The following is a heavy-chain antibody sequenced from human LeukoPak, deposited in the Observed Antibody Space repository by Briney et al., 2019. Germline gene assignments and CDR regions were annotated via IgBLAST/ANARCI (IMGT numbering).Heavy chain of an antibody. J-gene: IGHJ4*02. Sequence: PSETLSLTCTVSGGSISSYYWSWIRQPPGKGLEWIGYIYYSGSTNYNPSLKSRVTISVDTSKNQFSLKLSSVTAADTAVYYCARGAGFGELFPIWGQGTLVTVSS. V-gene: IGHV4-59*01. CDR3: ARGAGFGELFPI. CDR2: IYYSGST. D-gene: IGHD3-10*01. CDR1: GGSISSYY.